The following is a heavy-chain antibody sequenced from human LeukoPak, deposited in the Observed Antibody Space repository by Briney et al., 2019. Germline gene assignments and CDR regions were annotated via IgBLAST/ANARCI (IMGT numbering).Heavy chain of an antibody. D-gene: IGHD5-24*01. CDR1: GFTFSSYS. Sequence: GGSLRLSCAASGFTFSSYSMNWVRQAPGKGLEWVSSISSSSSYIYYADSVKGRFTISRDNAKNSLYLQMNSLRAEDTAVYYCASLRRDGYNFGYWGQGTLVTVSS. CDR3: ASLRRDGYNFGY. J-gene: IGHJ4*02. V-gene: IGHV3-21*01. CDR2: ISSSSSYI.